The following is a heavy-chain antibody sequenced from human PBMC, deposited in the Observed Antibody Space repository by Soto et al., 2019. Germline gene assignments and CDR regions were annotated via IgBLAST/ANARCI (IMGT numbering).Heavy chain of an antibody. D-gene: IGHD3-10*01. CDR2: IYDSGKS. J-gene: IGHJ4*02. V-gene: IGHV4-61*08. CDR1: GGPAATGGYY. CDR3: TEALWFGDLARY. Sequence: QVRLQESGPGLVKPSETLSLTCTVSGGPAATGGYYWSWIRQPPGKGLEWIGYIYDSGKSNYNPTLKSRVTISADTSKNQFSLTMNSVTAADTAVYYCTEALWFGDLARYWGQGTLVTVSS.